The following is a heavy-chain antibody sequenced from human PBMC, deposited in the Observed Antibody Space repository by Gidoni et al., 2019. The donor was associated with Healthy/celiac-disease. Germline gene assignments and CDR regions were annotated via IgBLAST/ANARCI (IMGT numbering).Heavy chain of an antibody. Sequence: QVQLQESGPGLVKPSETLSPTCTVSGGSISSYYWSWIRQPPGKGLEWNGYIYYSGSTNYNPSLKSRVTISVDTSKNQFSLKLSSVTAADTAVYYCARHRDILTGYRDAFDIWGQGTMVTVSS. J-gene: IGHJ3*02. V-gene: IGHV4-59*08. D-gene: IGHD3-9*01. CDR2: IYYSGST. CDR1: GGSISSYY. CDR3: ARHRDILTGYRDAFDI.